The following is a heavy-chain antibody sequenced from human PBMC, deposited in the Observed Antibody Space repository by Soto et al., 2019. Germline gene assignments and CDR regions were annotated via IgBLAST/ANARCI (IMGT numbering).Heavy chain of an antibody. Sequence: ASVKVSCKASGYTFINYAIHWVRQAPGQRLEWMGWISAGNGNTKYSQKFQGRVTITRDTSASTAYMELSSLRSEDTAVYYCAKFEPGGVVPRPTGPDPGGKGPLVPVS. CDR2: ISAGNGNT. CDR3: AKFEPGGVVPRPTGPDP. CDR1: GYTFINYA. D-gene: IGHD2-21*01. V-gene: IGHV1-3*01. J-gene: IGHJ5*02.